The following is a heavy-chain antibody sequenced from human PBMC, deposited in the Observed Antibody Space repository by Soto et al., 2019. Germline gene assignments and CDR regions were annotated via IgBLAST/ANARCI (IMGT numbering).Heavy chain of an antibody. J-gene: IGHJ4*02. V-gene: IGHV4-39*01. CDR1: GCSISSSSYD. CDR2: IYYSGST. D-gene: IGHD6-13*01. CDR3: ARLGENSSSQY. Sequence: LQLQESGPGLVKPSETLSLTCTFSGCSISSSSYDWGWIRQPPGKGLEGVGSIYYSGSTYYNPSLKSRVNRPADPSKTQSSPKLSSVAAADTAVYYCARLGENSSSQYWGQGTLVIVSA.